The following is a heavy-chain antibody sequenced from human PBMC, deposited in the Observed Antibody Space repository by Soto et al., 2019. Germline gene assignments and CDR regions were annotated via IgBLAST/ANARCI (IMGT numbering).Heavy chain of an antibody. D-gene: IGHD3-10*01. Sequence: EVQLVESGGGLVQPGGSLRLSCVASGFSFSTYWMSWVRQAPGKGLEWVANIKDDGSETYYVDSVKGRFTISRDNAKTSLYLQMNSLRAQDTAVYYCAKGRHIDFWGQGTLVTVSS. V-gene: IGHV3-7*03. CDR3: AKGRHIDF. CDR1: GFSFSTYW. CDR2: IKDDGSET. J-gene: IGHJ4*02.